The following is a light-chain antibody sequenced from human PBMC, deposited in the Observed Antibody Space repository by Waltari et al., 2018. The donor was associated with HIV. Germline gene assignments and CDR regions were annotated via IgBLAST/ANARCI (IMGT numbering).Light chain of an antibody. Sequence: SSELTQDPAVSVALGQTVRITCQGDSLRSSYARWYQQKPGQAPVLVIYGKNNRPSGIPDRFSGSSSGNTASLTITGAQAEDEADYYCNSRDSSGNLYVFGTGTKVTVL. CDR1: SLRSSY. CDR3: NSRDSSGNLYV. V-gene: IGLV3-19*01. CDR2: GKN. J-gene: IGLJ1*01.